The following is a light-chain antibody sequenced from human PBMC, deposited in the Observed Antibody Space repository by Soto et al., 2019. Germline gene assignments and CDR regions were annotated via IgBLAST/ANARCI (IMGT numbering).Light chain of an antibody. CDR2: WAS. Sequence: DIVMTQSPDSLAVSLGERATINCKSSQSVLYSSNNKNFVAWYQQKPGQSPKLLIYWASSRISGVPDRFSGSGSGTDFPLSISSLQAEDVAVYYCQQLYSSPFTFGQGTKLEIK. J-gene: IGKJ2*01. CDR1: QSVLYSSNNKNF. CDR3: QQLYSSPFT. V-gene: IGKV4-1*01.